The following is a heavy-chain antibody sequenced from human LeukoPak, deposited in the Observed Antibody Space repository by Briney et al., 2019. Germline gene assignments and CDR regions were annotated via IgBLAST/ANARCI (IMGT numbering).Heavy chain of an antibody. CDR3: ARDRGVSYFDY. J-gene: IGHJ4*02. CDR2: IWYDGSNK. V-gene: IGHV3-33*01. D-gene: IGHD3-10*01. CDR1: QFTFSNPG. Sequence: PGGSLRLSCAAPQFTFSNPGMHSVRQAPGKGLEWVAVIWYDGSNKYYADSVKGRFTISRDTSQNTLYMQMNSVRAEDTAVYYCARDRGVSYFDYWGQGTQVTVSS.